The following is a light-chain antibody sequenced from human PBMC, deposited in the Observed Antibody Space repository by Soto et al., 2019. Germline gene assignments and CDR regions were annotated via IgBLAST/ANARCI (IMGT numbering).Light chain of an antibody. CDR1: QGIRNY. J-gene: IGKJ3*01. CDR3: QKYSSVPV. Sequence: DIQMTQSPTSLPASVGDRVTITCRASQGIRNYVAWYQQIPGKAPKLLIYAASTLQSGVPSRFSGSGSGTDFTLNINGLQPKDVATYSCQKYSSVPVFGPGTKVEI. CDR2: AAS. V-gene: IGKV1-27*01.